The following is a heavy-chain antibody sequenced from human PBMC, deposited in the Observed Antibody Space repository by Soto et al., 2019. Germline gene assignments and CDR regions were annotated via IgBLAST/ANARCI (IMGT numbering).Heavy chain of an antibody. D-gene: IGHD3-22*01. V-gene: IGHV5-51*01. CDR2: IYPGDSDT. CDR3: ARLTYYYDSSGYYYDVGYYYYGMDV. J-gene: IGHJ6*02. Sequence: GESLKISCKGSGYSFTSYWIGWVRQMPGKGLEWMGIIYPGDSDTRYSPSFQGQVTISADKSIGTAYLQWSSLKASDTAMYYCARLTYYYDSSGYYYDVGYYYYGMDVWGQGTTVTVSS. CDR1: GYSFTSYW.